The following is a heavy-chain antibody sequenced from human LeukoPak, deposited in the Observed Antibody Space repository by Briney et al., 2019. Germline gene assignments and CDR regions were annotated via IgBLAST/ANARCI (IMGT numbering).Heavy chain of an antibody. V-gene: IGHV4-4*07. CDR3: AREITSTSRHFDY. J-gene: IGHJ4*02. Sequence: PSETLSLTCTVSGDSISRYYWSWIRQPGGKGLEWIGRMYTSESTNYNPSLKNRITMSVDTSKNQFSLKLSSVTAADTAVYYCAREITSTSRHFDYWGQGTLVTVSS. D-gene: IGHD2-2*01. CDR1: GDSISRYY. CDR2: MYTSEST.